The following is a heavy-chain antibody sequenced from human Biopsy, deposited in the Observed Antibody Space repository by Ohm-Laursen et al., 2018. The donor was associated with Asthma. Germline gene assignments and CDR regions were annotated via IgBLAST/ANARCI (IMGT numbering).Heavy chain of an antibody. CDR2: VSSDGHNK. Sequence: SLRLSCAASGFVFSQCGMHWVRQGPGKGLAWVALVSSDGHNKYYEDSVKGRFTISRDNSRNRLYLQIIRLTVEDSAVYFCARQSGQDYGDSSGFDIWGQGTKVAVSS. CDR3: ARQSGQDYGDSSGFDI. D-gene: IGHD3-22*01. CDR1: GFVFSQCG. J-gene: IGHJ3*02. V-gene: IGHV3-30*03.